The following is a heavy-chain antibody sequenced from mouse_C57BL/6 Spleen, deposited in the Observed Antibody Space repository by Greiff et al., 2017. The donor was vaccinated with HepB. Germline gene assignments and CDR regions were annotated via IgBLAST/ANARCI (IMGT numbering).Heavy chain of an antibody. CDR3: AAYDSWFAY. CDR1: GYTFTSYW. D-gene: IGHD2-4*01. Sequence: QVQLQQPGAELVMPGASVKLSCKASGYTFTSYWMHWVKQRPGQGLEWIGEIDPSDSYTNYNQKFKGKSTFTVDKSSSTAYMQLSSLTSEDSAVYYCAAYDSWFAYWGQGTLVTVSA. J-gene: IGHJ3*01. CDR2: IDPSDSYT. V-gene: IGHV1-69*01.